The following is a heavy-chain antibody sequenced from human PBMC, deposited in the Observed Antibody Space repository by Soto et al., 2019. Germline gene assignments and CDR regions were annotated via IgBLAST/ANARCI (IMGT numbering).Heavy chain of an antibody. CDR2: ISGTGDTK. CDR1: RLFFSEYY. J-gene: IGHJ6*02. V-gene: IGHV3-11*01. Sequence: PGVSRRLSXAASRLFFSEYYLSCIRQAPGKALECVAYISGTGDTKYYADSVTGRFTLSRDNPKNSLYLQMNSLRPEDAAVYYCAIGGGQIYYKGLDVWGQGPTVTVSS. D-gene: IGHD3-10*01. CDR3: AIGGGQIYYKGLDV.